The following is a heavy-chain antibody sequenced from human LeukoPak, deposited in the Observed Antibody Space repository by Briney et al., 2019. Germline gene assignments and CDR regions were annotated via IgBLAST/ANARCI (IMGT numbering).Heavy chain of an antibody. D-gene: IGHD3-22*01. CDR3: ARVSYDSSGQLDY. CDR1: GGTFSSYA. Sequence: SVKVSCKASGGTFSSYAISWVRQAPGQGLEWMGRIIPILGIANYAQKFQGRVTITADKSTSTAYMELSSLRSEDTAVYYCARVSYDSSGQLDYWGQGTLVTVSS. J-gene: IGHJ4*02. CDR2: IIPILGIA. V-gene: IGHV1-69*04.